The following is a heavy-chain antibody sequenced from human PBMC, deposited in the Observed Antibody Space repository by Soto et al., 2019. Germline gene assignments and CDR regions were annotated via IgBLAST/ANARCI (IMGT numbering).Heavy chain of an antibody. CDR2: IYYSGST. CDR1: GGSISSGGYY. Sequence: SETLSLTCTVSGGSISSGGYYWSWIRQHPGKGLEWIGYIYYSGSTYYNPSLKSRVTISVDTSKNQFSLKLSSVTAADTAVYYCVRLGEYDILTGYYSPGGGFDPWGQGTLVTVSS. V-gene: IGHV4-31*03. CDR3: VRLGEYDILTGYYSPGGGFDP. D-gene: IGHD3-9*01. J-gene: IGHJ5*02.